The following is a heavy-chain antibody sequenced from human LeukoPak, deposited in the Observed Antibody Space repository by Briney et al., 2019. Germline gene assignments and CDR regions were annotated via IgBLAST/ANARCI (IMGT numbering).Heavy chain of an antibody. Sequence: GGSLRLSCAASGFTFSSYWMSWVRQAPGKGLEWVANIKQDGSEKYYVDSVKGRFTISRDNAKNSLYLQMNSLRAEDTAVYYCARDSIPGHYYDSGGYLKVWGQGTLVTVSS. V-gene: IGHV3-7*01. J-gene: IGHJ4*02. D-gene: IGHD3-22*01. CDR2: IKQDGSEK. CDR1: GFTFSSYW. CDR3: ARDSIPGHYYDSGGYLKV.